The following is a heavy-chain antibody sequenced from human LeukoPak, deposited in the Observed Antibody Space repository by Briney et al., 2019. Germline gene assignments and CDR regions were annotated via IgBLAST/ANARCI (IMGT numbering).Heavy chain of an antibody. CDR2: FDPEDGET. D-gene: IGHD6-19*01. Sequence: ASVKVSCKVSGYTLTELSMHWVRQAPGKGLEWMGGFDPEDGETIYAQKFQGRVTMTEDTSTGTAYMELSSLRSEDTAVYYCATAPSLVYSSGWYDYWGQGTLVTVSS. J-gene: IGHJ4*02. CDR3: ATAPSLVYSSGWYDY. CDR1: GYTLTELS. V-gene: IGHV1-24*01.